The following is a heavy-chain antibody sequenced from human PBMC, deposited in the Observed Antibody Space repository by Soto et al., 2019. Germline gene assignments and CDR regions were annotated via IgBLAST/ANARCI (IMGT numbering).Heavy chain of an antibody. D-gene: IGHD2-21*01. J-gene: IGHJ4*02. CDR3: AGGDHYFPY. V-gene: IGHV3-33*01. CDR2: LLSDGSNR. Sequence: AGGSLRLSCAASGFTFSTFGMHWVRQAPGKGLEWVAVLLSDGSNRYYADSVKGRFTISRDISKNTLYLLMSSLRAEDTAVYYCAGGDHYFPYWGRGTLVTVSS. CDR1: GFTFSTFG.